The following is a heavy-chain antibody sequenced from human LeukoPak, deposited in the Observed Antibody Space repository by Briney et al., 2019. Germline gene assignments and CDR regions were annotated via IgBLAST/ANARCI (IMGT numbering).Heavy chain of an antibody. CDR2: ISSLTSSI. D-gene: IGHD2-15*01. V-gene: IGHV3-48*02. CDR3: VKSVLVVPATRYPLDY. CDR1: GFMFNSFS. J-gene: IGHJ4*02. Sequence: GGSLRLSCAASGFMFNSFSMIWVRQAPGKGLEWVSYISSLTSSINHADSVKGRFTISRDNAKNSLYLQMNSLRDEDTAVYYCVKSVLVVPATRYPLDYWGQGTLVTVSS.